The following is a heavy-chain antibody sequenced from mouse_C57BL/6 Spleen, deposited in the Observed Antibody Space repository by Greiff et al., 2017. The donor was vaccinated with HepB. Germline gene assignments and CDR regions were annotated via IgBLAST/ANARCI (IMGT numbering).Heavy chain of an antibody. V-gene: IGHV5-17*01. CDR3: ARVIRYAMDY. CDR1: GFTFSDYG. CDR2: ISSGSSTI. D-gene: IGHD2-4*01. Sequence: EVKLMESGGGLVKPGGSLKLSCAASGFTFSDYGMHWVRQAPEKGLEWVAYISSGSSTIYYADTVKGRFTISRDNAKNTLFLQMTSLRSEDTAMYYCARVIRYAMDYWGQGTSVTVSS. J-gene: IGHJ4*01.